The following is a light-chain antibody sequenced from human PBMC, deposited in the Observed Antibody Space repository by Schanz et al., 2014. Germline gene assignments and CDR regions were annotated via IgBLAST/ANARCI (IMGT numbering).Light chain of an antibody. CDR1: QSVSSDS. CDR2: DAS. V-gene: IGKV3-20*01. CDR3: QQYHTSRT. J-gene: IGKJ1*01. Sequence: IVLTQSPDTLSLSPGDRATLSCRASQSVSSDSLAWYQQLPGQAPRLLIYDASNRATGIPARFSGSGSGTDFTLTISSLQSEDFAIYYCQQYHTSRTFGQGTKVEI.